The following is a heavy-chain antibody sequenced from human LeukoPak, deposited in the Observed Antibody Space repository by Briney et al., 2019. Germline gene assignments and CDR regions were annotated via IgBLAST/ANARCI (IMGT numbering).Heavy chain of an antibody. J-gene: IGHJ5*02. V-gene: IGHV4-34*01. CDR3: ARGPRSSSWFFVSRFDP. Sequence: PSETLSLTCAVYGGSFSGYYWSWIRQPPGKGLEWIGEINHSGSTNYNPSLKSRVTISVDTSKNQFSLKLSSVTAADTAVYYCARGPRSSSWFFVSRFDPWGQGTLVTVSS. D-gene: IGHD6-13*01. CDR2: INHSGST. CDR1: GGSFSGYY.